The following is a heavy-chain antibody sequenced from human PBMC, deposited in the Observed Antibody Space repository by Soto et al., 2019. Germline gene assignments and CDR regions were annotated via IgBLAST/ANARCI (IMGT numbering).Heavy chain of an antibody. CDR1: GYTKTCCS. Sequence: GASVEPCSKDSGYTKTCCSLRWVRQAKKQRLEWMGWINAGNGNTKYSQKFQGRVTITRDTSASTAYMELSRLRSDDTAVYYCARDSVVPAAMNYYYYGMDVWGQGTTVTVSS. V-gene: IGHV1-3*01. CDR2: INAGNGNT. CDR3: ARDSVVPAAMNYYYYGMDV. D-gene: IGHD2-2*01. J-gene: IGHJ6*02.